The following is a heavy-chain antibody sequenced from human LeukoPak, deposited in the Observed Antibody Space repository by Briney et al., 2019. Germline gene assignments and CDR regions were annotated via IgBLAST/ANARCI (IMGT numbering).Heavy chain of an antibody. CDR2: ISGSGGST. CDR3: AGYYYDSSGYYYDSAFDI. CDR1: GFTFGSYA. V-gene: IGHV3-23*01. J-gene: IGHJ3*02. D-gene: IGHD3-22*01. Sequence: GGSLRLSCAASGFTFGSYAMSWVRQAPGKGLEWVSAISGSGGSTYYADSVKGRFTISRDNSKNTLYLQMNSLRAEDTAVYYCAGYYYDSSGYYYDSAFDIWGQGTMVTVSS.